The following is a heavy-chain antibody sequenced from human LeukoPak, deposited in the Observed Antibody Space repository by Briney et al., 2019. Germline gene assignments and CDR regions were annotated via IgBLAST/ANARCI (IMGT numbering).Heavy chain of an antibody. D-gene: IGHD1-26*01. J-gene: IGHJ4*02. Sequence: SVKVSCKASGGTFSSYTISWVRQAPGQGLEWMERIIPILGIANYAQKFQGRVTITADKSTSTAYMELSSLRSEDTAVYYCARDEGSYHGDYFDYWGQGTLVTVSS. CDR1: GGTFSSYT. CDR3: ARDEGSYHGDYFDY. V-gene: IGHV1-69*04. CDR2: IIPILGIA.